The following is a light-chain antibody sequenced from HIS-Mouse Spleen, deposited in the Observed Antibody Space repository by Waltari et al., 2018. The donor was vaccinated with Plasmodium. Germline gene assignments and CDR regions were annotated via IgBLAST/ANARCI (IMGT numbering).Light chain of an antibody. CDR2: GAS. CDR1: QSVSSSY. V-gene: IGKV3-20*01. J-gene: IGKJ2*01. Sequence: EIVLTQSPGTLSLSPGERATLPCRASQSVSSSYLAWYKQKPGQAPRLLIYGASSRATGIPYRFSGSGSGTDFTLTISRLEPEDFAVYYCQQYGSSPYTFGQGTKLEIK. CDR3: QQYGSSPYT.